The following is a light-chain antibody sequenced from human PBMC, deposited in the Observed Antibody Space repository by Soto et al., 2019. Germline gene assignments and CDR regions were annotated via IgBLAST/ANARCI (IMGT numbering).Light chain of an antibody. V-gene: IGKV3-20*01. CDR2: GAS. Sequence: EIVLTQSPGTLSLSPGERATLSCRASQSVSSNYLAWYQQKPGQAPRLRIYGASSRATGIPDRFSGSGSGTDFTLPISRLEPEDFAVYYCQHYGRSAYTFGQGTTLEIK. CDR3: QHYGRSAYT. CDR1: QSVSSNY. J-gene: IGKJ2*01.